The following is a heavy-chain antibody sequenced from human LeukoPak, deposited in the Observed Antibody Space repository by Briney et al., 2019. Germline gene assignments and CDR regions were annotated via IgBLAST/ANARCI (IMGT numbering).Heavy chain of an antibody. CDR1: GGSISSGGYY. V-gene: IGHV4-61*08. CDR2: IYYSGST. D-gene: IGHD6-19*01. Sequence: SQTLSLTCTVSGGSISSGGYYWSWIRQHPGKGLEWIGYIYYSGSTNYNPSLKSRVTISVDTSKNQFSLKLSSVTAADTAVYYCARGPHLKSGWLVPNYYYGMDVWGQGTTVTVSS. CDR3: ARGPHLKSGWLVPNYYYGMDV. J-gene: IGHJ6*02.